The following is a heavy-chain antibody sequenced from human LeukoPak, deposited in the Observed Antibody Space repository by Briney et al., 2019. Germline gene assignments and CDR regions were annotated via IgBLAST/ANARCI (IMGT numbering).Heavy chain of an antibody. V-gene: IGHV3-23*01. Sequence: PGGSLRLSCAASGFTFSSYSMNWVRQAPGKGLEWVSAISGSGGSTYYADSVKGRFTISRDNSKNTLYLQMNSVRAEETAVYYCAKEKRWLPIDAFDIWGQGTMVTVSS. D-gene: IGHD5-24*01. CDR3: AKEKRWLPIDAFDI. CDR2: ISGSGGST. CDR1: GFTFSSYS. J-gene: IGHJ3*02.